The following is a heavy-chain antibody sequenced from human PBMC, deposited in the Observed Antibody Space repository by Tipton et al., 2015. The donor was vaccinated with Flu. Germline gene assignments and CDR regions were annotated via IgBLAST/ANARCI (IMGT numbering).Heavy chain of an antibody. Sequence: SLRLSCAASGFTFIKYAMSWVRQAPGKGLEWVSAISGDGDTKYYPDSVKGRFTISRDNSKSTLYLQMNSLRAEDTAVYYCARDSPFGWLQGGLDAFDIWGQGTMVTVSS. CDR2: ISGDGDTK. J-gene: IGHJ3*02. CDR1: GFTFIKYA. CDR3: ARDSPFGWLQGGLDAFDI. V-gene: IGHV3-23*01. D-gene: IGHD5-24*01.